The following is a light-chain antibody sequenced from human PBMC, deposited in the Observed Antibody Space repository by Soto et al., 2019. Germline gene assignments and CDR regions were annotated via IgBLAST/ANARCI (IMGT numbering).Light chain of an antibody. V-gene: IGLV3-21*04. Sequence: SYELTQPPSVSVAPGKTARITCGGNNIGTKSVHWYQQKPGQAPVLVIYYDTDRPSGIPERFSGSNSGNTATLTISRVEAGDEADYYCQVWASSSDPVVFGGGTKVTVL. CDR2: YDT. J-gene: IGLJ2*01. CDR3: QVWASSSDPVV. CDR1: NIGTKS.